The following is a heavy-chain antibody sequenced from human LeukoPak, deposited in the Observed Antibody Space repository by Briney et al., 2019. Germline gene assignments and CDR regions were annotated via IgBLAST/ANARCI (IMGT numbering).Heavy chain of an antibody. CDR2: IYYSGST. D-gene: IGHD3-22*01. V-gene: IGHV4-59*01. CDR3: ARDSSGSVDY. Sequence: TSEALSLTCTVSGGSISSYYWSWIRQLPGKGLEWIGYIYYSGSTNYNPSLKSRVTISVGTSKNQFSLKLSSVTAADTAVYYCARDSSGSVDYWGQGTPVTVSS. J-gene: IGHJ4*02. CDR1: GGSISSYY.